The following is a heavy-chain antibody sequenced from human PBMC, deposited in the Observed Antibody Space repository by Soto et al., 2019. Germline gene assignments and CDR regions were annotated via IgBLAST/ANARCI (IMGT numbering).Heavy chain of an antibody. CDR3: ARRHADPDYYGMDV. J-gene: IGHJ6*02. D-gene: IGHD2-2*01. CDR2: ISAYNGNT. V-gene: IGHV1-18*04. CDR1: GYTFTSYG. Sequence: ASVKVSCKASGYTFTSYGISWVRQAPGQGLEWMGWISAYNGNTNYAQKLQGRVTITTDTSTSTAYMELRSLRSDDTAVYYCARRHADPDYYGMDVWGQGTTVTV.